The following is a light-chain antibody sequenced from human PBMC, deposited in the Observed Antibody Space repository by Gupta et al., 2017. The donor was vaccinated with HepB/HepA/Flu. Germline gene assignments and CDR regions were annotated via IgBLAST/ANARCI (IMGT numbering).Light chain of an antibody. Sequence: QSALTQPASVSGSPGQSITISCTGTNSDIGSYDLVSWYQQHPGKAPKVMIYEVNRRPSGVSSRFSGSKSGNTASLTISGLQAEDEADYYCCSYASSSTVVFGGGTKLTVL. CDR3: CSYASSSTVV. J-gene: IGLJ2*01. CDR2: EVN. V-gene: IGLV2-23*02. CDR1: NSDIGSYDL.